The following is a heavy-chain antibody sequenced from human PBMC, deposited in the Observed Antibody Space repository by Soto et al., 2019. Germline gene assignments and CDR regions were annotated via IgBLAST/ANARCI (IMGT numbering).Heavy chain of an antibody. D-gene: IGHD3-22*01. V-gene: IGHV1-69*01. CDR1: GGTFSSYA. CDR2: IIPIFGTA. Sequence: QVQLVQSVAEVKKHGSSVKVSCKASGGTFSSYAISWVRQAPGQGLEWMGGIIPIFGTANYAQKFQGRVTITADESTSTAYMALSSLRSEDTAVYYCAISRVTYYYDRRAFDIWGQGTMVTVSS. J-gene: IGHJ3*02. CDR3: AISRVTYYYDRRAFDI.